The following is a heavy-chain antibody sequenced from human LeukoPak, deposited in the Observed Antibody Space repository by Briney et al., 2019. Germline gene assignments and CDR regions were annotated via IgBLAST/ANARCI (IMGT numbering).Heavy chain of an antibody. CDR2: IYTSGST. Sequence: SQTLSLTCTVSGGSISSGSYYWSWIRQPAGKGLEWIGRIYTSGSTNYNPSLKSRVTISVDTSKNQFSLKLSSVTAADTAVYYCARRQVVAATTRYNWFDPWGQGTLVTVSS. J-gene: IGHJ5*02. D-gene: IGHD2-15*01. CDR3: ARRQVVAATTRYNWFDP. CDR1: GGSISSGSYY. V-gene: IGHV4-61*02.